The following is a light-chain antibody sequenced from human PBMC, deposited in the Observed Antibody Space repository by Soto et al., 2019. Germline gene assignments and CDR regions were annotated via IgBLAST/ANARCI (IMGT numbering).Light chain of an antibody. V-gene: IGLV1-40*01. J-gene: IGLJ1*01. CDR3: QSYDDSLSVHYV. CDR2: GNT. CDR1: SSNIGSTYD. Sequence: SALPQPPSVSVAPGQRVTISCTGSSSNIGSTYDVQWYQQLPGTAPKLLIHGNTDRPSGVPDRFSGSKSGTSASLAITGLQADDEADYYCQSYDDSLSVHYVFGTGTKVTVL.